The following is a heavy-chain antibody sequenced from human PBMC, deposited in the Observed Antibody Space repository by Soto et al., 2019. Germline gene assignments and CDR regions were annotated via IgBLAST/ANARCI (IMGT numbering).Heavy chain of an antibody. D-gene: IGHD3-9*01. V-gene: IGHV4-31*03. Sequence: QVQLQESGPGLVKPSQTLSLTCTVSGGSISSGGYYWSWIRQHPGKGLEWIGYIYYSGSTYYNPSLKRRVTISVDTSKNQFSLKLSSVTAADTAVYYCASLYYDILTGYYREGLGAFDIWGQGTMVTVSS. CDR2: IYYSGST. CDR3: ASLYYDILTGYYREGLGAFDI. J-gene: IGHJ3*02. CDR1: GGSISSGGYY.